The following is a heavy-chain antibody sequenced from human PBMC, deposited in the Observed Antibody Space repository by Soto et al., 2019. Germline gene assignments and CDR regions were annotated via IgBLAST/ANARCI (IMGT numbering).Heavy chain of an antibody. J-gene: IGHJ4*02. V-gene: IGHV2-5*02. D-gene: IGHD3-3*01. CDR1: GFSLTTSGVG. Sequence: QITLNESGPTQVKPRQTLTLNCTFSGFSLTTSGVGVGWIRQSPGKAPERLALIYWDDDKRYSPSLKSRLTINKDTSKNKVVLTMADLEPADTTTYYCAHRVLRTVFGLVTPTAIYFDFWGQGTPVAVSS. CDR2: IYWDDDK. CDR3: AHRVLRTVFGLVTPTAIYFDF.